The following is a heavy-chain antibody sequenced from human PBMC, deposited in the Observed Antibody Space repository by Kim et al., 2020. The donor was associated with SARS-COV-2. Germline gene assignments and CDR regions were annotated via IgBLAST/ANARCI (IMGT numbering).Heavy chain of an antibody. D-gene: IGHD2-8*01. Sequence: YYADAVKGRFTITRDNSKNTLYVQVNRLRAEDTAVYYCAKNGPGDYYMDVWGKGTTVTVSS. CDR3: AKNGPGDYYMDV. V-gene: IGHV3-23*01. J-gene: IGHJ6*03.